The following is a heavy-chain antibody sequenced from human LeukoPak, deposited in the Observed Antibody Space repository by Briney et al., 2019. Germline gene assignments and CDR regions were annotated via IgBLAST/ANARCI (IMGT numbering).Heavy chain of an antibody. D-gene: IGHD6-13*01. J-gene: IGHJ4*02. CDR3: ARERGSWSDY. CDR2: IYYSGTT. Sequence: PSETPSLTCTVSGGSIRSGDYYWCWLRHPPGKGLEFVGYIYYSGTTYYNPPLNRRATILVNTSNNLFPLQICSSTADDTAWYYCARERGSWSDYWGQGTLVTVSS. CDR1: GGSIRSGDYY. V-gene: IGHV4-30-4*08.